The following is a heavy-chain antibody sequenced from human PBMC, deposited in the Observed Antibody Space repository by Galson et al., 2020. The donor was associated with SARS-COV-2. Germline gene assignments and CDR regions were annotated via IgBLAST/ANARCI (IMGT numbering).Heavy chain of an antibody. D-gene: IGHD3-3*01. V-gene: IGHV3-48*04. J-gene: IGHJ4*02. CDR1: GFTFSSYT. CDR2: IRSSSGTT. CDR3: AKATADYDFWSGSAYYFDY. Sequence: GGSLRLSCAASGFTFSSYTMNWVRQAPVKGLELVAYIRSSSGTTYYADSVKGRFTISRDNAKNSLYLQLNSLRVEDTALYYCAKATADYDFWSGSAYYFDYWGQGTLVTVSS.